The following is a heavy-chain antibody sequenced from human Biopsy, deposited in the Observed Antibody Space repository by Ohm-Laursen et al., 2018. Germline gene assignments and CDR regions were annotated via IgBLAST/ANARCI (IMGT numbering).Heavy chain of an antibody. J-gene: IGHJ4*02. CDR2: ISGSGVTK. CDR1: GFTFGDYY. V-gene: IGHV3-11*01. D-gene: IGHD3-10*01. Sequence: SLRLSCSASGFTFGDYYMSWIRQAPGKRLEWLSYISGSGVTKMYADSVKGRFTVSRDNAKNSLYLGMNNLTVEDTAVYYCATDGAGSYNENWGQGTLVSVSS. CDR3: ATDGAGSYNEN.